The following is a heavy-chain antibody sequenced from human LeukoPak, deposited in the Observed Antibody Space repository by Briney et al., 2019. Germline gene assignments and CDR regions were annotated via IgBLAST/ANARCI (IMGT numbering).Heavy chain of an antibody. J-gene: IGHJ6*02. CDR1: GFTFSDYY. V-gene: IGHV3-11*01. D-gene: IGHD4-17*01. CDR2: ISSSGSTI. CDR3: ARAPLGVTTYDDYYYSMDV. Sequence: AGGSLRLSCAASGFTFSDYYMSWIRQAPGKGLEWVSYISSSGSTIYYADSVKGRFTISRDNAKNSLYLQMNSLRAEDTAVYYCARAPLGVTTYDDYYYSMDVWGQGTTVTVSS.